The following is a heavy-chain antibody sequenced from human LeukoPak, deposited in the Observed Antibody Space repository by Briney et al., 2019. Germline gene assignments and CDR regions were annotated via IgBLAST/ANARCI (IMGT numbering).Heavy chain of an antibody. CDR2: VNPNSCDS. J-gene: IGHJ6*02. Sequence: GASERVSSAGSGYAFNTPIINAGRQATGEGRECMGGVNPNSCDSGYAQRFQGRVTIITNTYISTPYMELSSLRSEDTAVYYCARYCSSTSCYDRATLYGMDVWGQGPTLTVSS. CDR1: GYAFNTPI. CDR3: ARYCSSTSCYDRATLYGMDV. V-gene: IGHV1-8*01. D-gene: IGHD2-2*01.